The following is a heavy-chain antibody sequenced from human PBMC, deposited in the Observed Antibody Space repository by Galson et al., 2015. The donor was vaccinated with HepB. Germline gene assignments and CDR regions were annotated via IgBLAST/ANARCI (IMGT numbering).Heavy chain of an antibody. CDR1: GFTFSSYE. CDR2: ISSSGSTI. V-gene: IGHV3-48*03. CDR3: ARDEYYYGSGSYWFDY. J-gene: IGHJ4*02. D-gene: IGHD3-10*01. Sequence: SLRLSCAASGFTFSSYEMNWVRQAPGKGLEWVSYISSSGSTIYYADSVKGRFTISRDNAKNSLYLQMNSLRAEDTAVYYCARDEYYYGSGSYWFDYWGQGTLVTVSS.